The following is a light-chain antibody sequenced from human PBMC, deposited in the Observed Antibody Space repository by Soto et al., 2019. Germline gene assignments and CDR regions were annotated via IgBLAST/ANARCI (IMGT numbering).Light chain of an antibody. V-gene: IGKV3-15*01. CDR1: QSVSRN. CDR2: GAS. CDR3: QQYNNWPPVT. Sequence: EIVMTQSPDTLSVSPGDRATLSCRASQSVSRNLAWYQQKSGQAPRLLIYGASTRATGVPARFSASGSGTEFTLTISSLQSEDFALYYGQQYNNWPPVTFGGGTKVEIK. J-gene: IGKJ4*01.